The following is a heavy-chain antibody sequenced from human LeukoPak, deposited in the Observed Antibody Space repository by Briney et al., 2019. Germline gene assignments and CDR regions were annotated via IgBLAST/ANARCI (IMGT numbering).Heavy chain of an antibody. CDR2: IDSGCRT. Sequence: TGGSLRLSCAASGFTVSSNYMSWVRQAPGKGLEWVSVIDSGCRTYYADSVKGRFTISRDNSKNTLYLQMNSLKAEDTAVYYCARDPDGYRQGHHFDYWGQGTLVTVSS. CDR1: GFTVSSNY. D-gene: IGHD5-18*01. J-gene: IGHJ4*02. CDR3: ARDPDGYRQGHHFDY. V-gene: IGHV3-66*01.